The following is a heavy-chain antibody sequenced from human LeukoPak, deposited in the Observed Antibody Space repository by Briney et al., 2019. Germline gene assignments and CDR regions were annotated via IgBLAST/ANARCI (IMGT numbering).Heavy chain of an antibody. CDR1: GFTFSTYS. D-gene: IGHD2-21*02. J-gene: IGHJ4*02. Sequence: GGSLRLSCAASGFTFSTYSLNWVRQAPGKGLEWVSSISSSSSFMYYADSVKGRFTISRDNAKNALYLQMNSLRAEDTAVYYCARVGNCGGDCYLVYWGQGTLVTVSS. CDR3: ARVGNCGGDCYLVY. V-gene: IGHV3-21*01. CDR2: ISSSSSFM.